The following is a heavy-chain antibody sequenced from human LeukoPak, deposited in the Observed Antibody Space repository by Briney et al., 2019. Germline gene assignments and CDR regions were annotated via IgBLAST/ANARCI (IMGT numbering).Heavy chain of an antibody. V-gene: IGHV3-74*01. CDR3: ARARGGNLPLDY. Sequence: PGGSLRLSCAASGFTFSSYWMHWVRQAPGKGLVWVSRISSDGSGTTYADSVKGRITISRDNAKNTLHLQMNTMRPEDTAVYYCARARGGNLPLDYWGQGTLVTVSS. J-gene: IGHJ4*02. D-gene: IGHD4-23*01. CDR1: GFTFSSYW. CDR2: ISSDGSGT.